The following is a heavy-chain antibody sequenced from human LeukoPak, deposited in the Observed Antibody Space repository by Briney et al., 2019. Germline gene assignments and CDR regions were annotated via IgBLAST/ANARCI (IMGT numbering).Heavy chain of an antibody. Sequence: VASMKVSCKASGYTFTSYGISWVRQAPGQGLEWMGWISAYNGNTNYAQKLQGRVTMTTDTSTSTAYMELRSLRSDDTAVYYCARGGVSSGWYGSYFDYWGQGTLVTVSS. CDR2: ISAYNGNT. CDR3: ARGGVSSGWYGSYFDY. D-gene: IGHD6-19*01. V-gene: IGHV1-18*01. J-gene: IGHJ4*02. CDR1: GYTFTSYG.